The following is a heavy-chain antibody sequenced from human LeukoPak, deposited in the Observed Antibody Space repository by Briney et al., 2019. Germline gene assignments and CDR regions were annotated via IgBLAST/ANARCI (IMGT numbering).Heavy chain of an antibody. Sequence: SETLSLTCTVSGAPINSSIYYWGWIRQPPGKVVEWIRSIYYSGNTYYNPSFKSRVTISVDTSKNQYSLKLSSVTAADTAVYYCARQERYCSNGVCLKHFDYWGEGTLVTVSS. V-gene: IGHV4-39*01. CDR1: GAPINSSIYY. J-gene: IGHJ4*02. CDR2: IYYSGNT. D-gene: IGHD2-8*01. CDR3: ARQERYCSNGVCLKHFDY.